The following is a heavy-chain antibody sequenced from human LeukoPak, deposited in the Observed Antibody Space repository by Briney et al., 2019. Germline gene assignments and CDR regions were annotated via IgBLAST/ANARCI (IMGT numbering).Heavy chain of an antibody. J-gene: IGHJ4*02. CDR3: ARARGYSYGYYFDY. D-gene: IGHD5-18*01. V-gene: IGHV4-39*01. Sequence: PSETPSLTCTVSDGSISSSSSYWGWIRQPPGKGLEWIGSIYYSGSTYYNPSLKSRVTISVDTSKNQFSLKLSSVTAADTAVYYCARARGYSYGYYFDYWGQGTLVTVSS. CDR1: DGSISSSSSY. CDR2: IYYSGST.